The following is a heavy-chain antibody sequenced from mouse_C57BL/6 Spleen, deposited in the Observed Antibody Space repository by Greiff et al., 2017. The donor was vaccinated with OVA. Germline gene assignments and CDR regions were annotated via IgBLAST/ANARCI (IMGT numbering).Heavy chain of an antibody. V-gene: IGHV1-85*01. CDR2: IYPRDGST. J-gene: IGHJ3*01. D-gene: IGHD1-1*01. CDR3: ARGGNYGSSYWFAY. CDR1: GYTFTSYD. Sequence: VQLQQSGPELVKPGASVKLSCKASGYTFTSYDINWVKQRPGQGLEWIGWIYPRDGSTKYNEKFKGKATLTVDTSSSTAYMELHSLTSEDSAVYFCARGGNYGSSYWFAYWGQGTLVTVSA.